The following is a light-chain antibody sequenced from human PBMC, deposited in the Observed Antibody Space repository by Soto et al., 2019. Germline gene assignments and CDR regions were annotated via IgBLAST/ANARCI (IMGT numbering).Light chain of an antibody. Sequence: QSVLTQPASMSGSPGQSITISCTGTNSDIGSYKFVSWYQQHPDKAPKVIIYEGSKRPSGVSNRFSASKSGNTASLTISGLQAEDEADYYCCSYAGTYTSPVLFGGGTKVTVL. CDR2: EGS. J-gene: IGLJ2*01. CDR3: CSYAGTYTSPVL. V-gene: IGLV2-23*01. CDR1: NSDIGSYKF.